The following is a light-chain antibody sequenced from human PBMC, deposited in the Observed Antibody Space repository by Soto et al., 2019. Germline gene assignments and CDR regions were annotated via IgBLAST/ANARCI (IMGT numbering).Light chain of an antibody. J-gene: IGKJ5*01. V-gene: IGKV3-20*01. CDR3: QQYGSSRIT. CDR2: GAS. CDR1: QSVSSSY. Sequence: DIVLTQSPGTLSLSPGERATLSCRASQSVSSSYLVWYQQKPGQAPRLLIYGASSRATGIPDRFSGSGSGTDFTLTISRLEPEDFAVYYCQQYGSSRITFGQGTRLEIK.